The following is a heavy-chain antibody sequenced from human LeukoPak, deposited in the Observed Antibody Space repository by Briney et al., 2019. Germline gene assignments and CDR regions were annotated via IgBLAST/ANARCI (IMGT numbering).Heavy chain of an antibody. CDR2: LHFSGTP. CDR3: TRGGDVYMLGNF. Sequence: PSETLSLTCTVSDDSISTNNYYWSWIRQPPGKGLEWVGTLHFSGTPYYSPSLNSRVSISVDTSKNQFSLMLKSVTATDTAVYYCTRGGDVYMLGNFWGQGTLVTVSS. CDR1: DDSISTNNYY. V-gene: IGHV4-39*01. D-gene: IGHD5-24*01. J-gene: IGHJ4*02.